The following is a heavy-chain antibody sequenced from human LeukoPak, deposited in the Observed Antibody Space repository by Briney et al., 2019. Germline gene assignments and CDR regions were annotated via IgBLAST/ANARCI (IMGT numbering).Heavy chain of an antibody. CDR2: IYHSGST. V-gene: IGHV4-59*12. J-gene: IGHJ4*02. D-gene: IGHD2-2*01. CDR1: GGSISGFY. Sequence: SETLSLTCTVSGGSISGFYWNWIRQPPGKGLEWIGYIYHSGSTYYNPSLKSRVTISVDRSKNQYSLKLSSVTAADTAVYYCARGGVPAARPFDYWGQGTLVTVSS. CDR3: ARGGVPAARPFDY.